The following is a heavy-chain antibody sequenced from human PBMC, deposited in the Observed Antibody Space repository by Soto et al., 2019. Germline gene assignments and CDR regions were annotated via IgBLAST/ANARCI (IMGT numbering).Heavy chain of an antibody. V-gene: IGHV4-30-4*01. CDR2: IYYSGST. CDR1: GGSISSGDYY. D-gene: IGHD3-16*02. J-gene: IGHJ6*02. Sequence: SETLSLTCTVSGGSISSGDYYWSWIRQPPGKGLEWIGYIYYSGSTYYNPSLKSRVTISVDTSKNQFSLKLSSVTAADTAVYYCARGGKRIMITFGGVIAYGMDVWGQGTTVTVS. CDR3: ARGGKRIMITFGGVIAYGMDV.